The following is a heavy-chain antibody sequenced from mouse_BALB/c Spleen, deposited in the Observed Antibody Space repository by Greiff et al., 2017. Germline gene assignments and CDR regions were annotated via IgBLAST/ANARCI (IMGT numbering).Heavy chain of an antibody. CDR2: IDPANGNT. CDR1: GFNIKDTY. J-gene: IGHJ1*01. Sequence: EVQLQQSGPELVKPGASVKLSCTASGFNIKDTYMHWVKQRPEQGLEWIGRIDPANGNTKYDPKFQGKATITADTSSNTAYLQLSSLTSEDTAVYYCARPYYDGYFDVWGAGTTVTVSS. D-gene: IGHD2-4*01. CDR3: ARPYYDGYFDV. V-gene: IGHV14-3*02.